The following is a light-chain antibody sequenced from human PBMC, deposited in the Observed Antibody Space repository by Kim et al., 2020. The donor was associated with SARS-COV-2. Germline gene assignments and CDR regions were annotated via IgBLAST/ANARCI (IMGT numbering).Light chain of an antibody. CDR1: SGNSSYA. CDR3: QTWGSGIRV. J-gene: IGLJ3*02. V-gene: IGLV4-69*01. CDR2: VNSDGSH. Sequence: ASVKLTCTLSSGNSSYAIAWHQQQPEKGPRYLMKVNSDGSHSKGDGIPDCFSGSSSGAERYLTISSLQSEDEADYYCQTWGSGIRVFGGGTKVTVL.